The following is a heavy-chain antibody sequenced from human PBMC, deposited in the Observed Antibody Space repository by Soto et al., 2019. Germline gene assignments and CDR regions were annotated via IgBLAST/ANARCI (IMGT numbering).Heavy chain of an antibody. CDR1: VGSVSSGSYY. Sequence: PSETLPLTCTVSVGSVSSGSYYLSWIRQPPGKGLEWIGYIYYSGSTNYNPSRKSRVTISVDTSKNQFSLKLSSVTAADTAVYYCERDLPQHCTNGVCYSPSGAFDIWGEGTMVTVSS. V-gene: IGHV4-61*01. CDR3: ERDLPQHCTNGVCYSPSGAFDI. J-gene: IGHJ3*02. CDR2: IYYSGST. D-gene: IGHD2-8*01.